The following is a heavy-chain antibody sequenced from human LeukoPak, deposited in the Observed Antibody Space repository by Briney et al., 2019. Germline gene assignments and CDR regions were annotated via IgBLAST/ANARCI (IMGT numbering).Heavy chain of an antibody. CDR1: GYTLSSFA. Sequence: GASVKVSCKASGYTLSSFAMHWVRQAPGQRLEWMGRINAANGNAEYSQKFQGRVIVTTDTSANTVYMELSSLRSEDTAVYYCARDGKHIAVPGVRYPMDVWVKGPRSPSPQ. CDR2: INAANGNA. J-gene: IGHJ6*01. CDR3: ARDGKHIAVPGVRYPMDV. D-gene: IGHD6-19*01. V-gene: IGHV1-3*01.